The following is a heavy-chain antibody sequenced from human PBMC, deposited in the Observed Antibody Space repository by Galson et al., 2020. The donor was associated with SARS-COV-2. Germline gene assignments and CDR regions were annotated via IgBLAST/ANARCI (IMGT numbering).Heavy chain of an antibody. D-gene: IGHD2-2*02. CDR3: AREGPAIRFVGVYYYMDV. J-gene: IGHJ6*03. CDR2: VNQDGSEK. Sequence: GGLLRLSCVASQFTFRDYRMGWARQAPGKGLEWVANVNQDGSEKNYVDSVKGRSTISRENAKNSLYLQMNSLRAEDTAVYYCAREGPAIRFVGVYYYMDVWGKGTTVTVSS. CDR1: QFTFRDYR. V-gene: IGHV3-7*03.